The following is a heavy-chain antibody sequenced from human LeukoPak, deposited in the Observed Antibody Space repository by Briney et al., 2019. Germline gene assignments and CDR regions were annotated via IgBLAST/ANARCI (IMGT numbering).Heavy chain of an antibody. D-gene: IGHD2-2*02. J-gene: IGHJ6*03. CDR3: AREAGDCSSTSCYRGYYYYYYYIDV. Sequence: GGSLRLSCAASGFTFSSYAMHWVRQAPGKGLEWVAVISYDGSNKYYADSVKGRFTISRDNSKNTLYLQMNSLRAEDTAVYYCAREAGDCSSTSCYRGYYYYYYYIDVWGKGTTVTVSS. CDR2: ISYDGSNK. V-gene: IGHV3-30*01. CDR1: GFTFSSYA.